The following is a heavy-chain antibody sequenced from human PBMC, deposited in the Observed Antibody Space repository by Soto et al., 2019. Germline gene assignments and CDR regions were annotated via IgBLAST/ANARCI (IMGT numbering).Heavy chain of an antibody. V-gene: IGHV3-33*01. Sequence: GGSLRLSCAASGFTFSSYGIHWGRQAPGKGLEWVAVIWYDGSNKYYADSVKGRFTISRDNSKNTLYLQMNSLRAEDTAVYYCARDQGRFLEWLFPSFGMDVWGQGTTVTVSS. CDR1: GFTFSSYG. CDR3: ARDQGRFLEWLFPSFGMDV. J-gene: IGHJ6*02. D-gene: IGHD3-3*01. CDR2: IWYDGSNK.